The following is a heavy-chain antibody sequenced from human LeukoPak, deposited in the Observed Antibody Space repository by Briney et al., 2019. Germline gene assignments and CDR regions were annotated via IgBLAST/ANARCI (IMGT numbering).Heavy chain of an antibody. CDR1: GFTFSNAW. Sequence: GGSLRLSCAASGFTFSNAWMSWGRQAPGKGLEWVGRIKSKTDGGTTDYAAPVKGRFTISRDNAKNSLYLQMNSLRAEDTALYYCAKDSYSYGFNWFDPWGQGTLVTVSS. CDR3: AKDSYSYGFNWFDP. J-gene: IGHJ5*02. D-gene: IGHD5-18*01. V-gene: IGHV3-15*05. CDR2: IKSKTDGGTT.